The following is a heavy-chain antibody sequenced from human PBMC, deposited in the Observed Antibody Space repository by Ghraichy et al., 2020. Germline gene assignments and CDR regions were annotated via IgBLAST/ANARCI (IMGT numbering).Heavy chain of an antibody. D-gene: IGHD4-17*01. Sequence: SVKVSCKVSGHSFSNYAISWVRQAPGQGVEWMGKVIHVLGVVEYSPLFQERVTITADESTSTVYMELSSLRFEDTATYFCARRGTATYDDYADTLDTWGQGTLVT. CDR2: VIHVLGVV. J-gene: IGHJ4*02. CDR3: ARRGTATYDDYADTLDT. V-gene: IGHV1-69*13. CDR1: GHSFSNYA.